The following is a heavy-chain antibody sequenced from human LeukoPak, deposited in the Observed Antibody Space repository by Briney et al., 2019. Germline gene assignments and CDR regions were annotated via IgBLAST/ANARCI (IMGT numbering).Heavy chain of an antibody. J-gene: IGHJ2*01. CDR1: GFTFSTYS. Sequence: GSLRLSCAASGFTFSTYSMNWVRQAPGKGLEWVSSITVSTSYIYYADSVRGRFTISRDNARNSLYLQMNSLRAEDTAVYYCARLAYCGGDCYWFDLWGRGTLVSISS. V-gene: IGHV3-21*01. CDR3: ARLAYCGGDCYWFDL. CDR2: ITVSTSYI. D-gene: IGHD2-21*02.